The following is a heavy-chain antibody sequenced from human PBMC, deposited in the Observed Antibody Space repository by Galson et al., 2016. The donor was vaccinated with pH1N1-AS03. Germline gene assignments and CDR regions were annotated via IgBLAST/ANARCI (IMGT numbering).Heavy chain of an antibody. Sequence: SVKVSCKASGGIFRNFAISWVRQAPGQGLEWMGGIIAIFGTTNYAQRSQGRVTITADESTTTAYMELSSLRSDHTAVYYCAKDRAYTFEGRFDSWGQGTVVTVSS. V-gene: IGHV1-69*13. CDR1: GGIFRNFA. CDR3: AKDRAYTFEGRFDS. CDR2: IIAIFGTT. J-gene: IGHJ4*02. D-gene: IGHD5-18*01.